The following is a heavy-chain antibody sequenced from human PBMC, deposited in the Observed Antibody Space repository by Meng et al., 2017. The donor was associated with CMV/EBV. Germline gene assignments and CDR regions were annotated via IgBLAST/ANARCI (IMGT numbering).Heavy chain of an antibody. CDR3: AHAYDDFWSGYYLGAFDI. CDR1: GFSLNTSGVS. D-gene: IGHD3-3*01. Sequence: SDPTLVKPTQTLTLTCTFSGFSLNTSGVSVGWIRQPPGKALEWLALIDWKDDKHYSPSLQTRLTVTKDTSTNEVVLTMTNMDAVDTGTYFCAHAYDDFWSGYYLGAFDIWGQGTLVTVSS. J-gene: IGHJ3*02. V-gene: IGHV2-5*01. CDR2: IDWKDDK.